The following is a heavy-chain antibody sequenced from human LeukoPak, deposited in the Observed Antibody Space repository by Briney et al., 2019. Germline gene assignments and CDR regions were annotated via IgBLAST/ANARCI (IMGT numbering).Heavy chain of an antibody. D-gene: IGHD6-13*01. CDR2: IYYSGST. CDR3: ASRSWQLAVFFDY. J-gene: IGHJ4*02. Sequence: SETLSLTCTVSGGSISSSSYYWGWIRQPPGKGPEWIGSIYYSGSTYYNPSLKSRVTISVDTSKNQFSLKLSSVTAADTAVYYCASRSWQLAVFFDYWGQGTLVTVSS. CDR1: GGSISSSSYY. V-gene: IGHV4-39*01.